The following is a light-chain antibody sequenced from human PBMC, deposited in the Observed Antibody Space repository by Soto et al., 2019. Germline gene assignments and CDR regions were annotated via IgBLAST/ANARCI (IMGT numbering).Light chain of an antibody. CDR1: QSVDIN. Sequence: EIVLTQSPATLSVSPGERVTLSCRASQSVDINLAWYQQKPGQPPRLLIYGASTRATDRSGTFSGRGSGTEFTLTISSLRPEDVAVYYCQQYRSWPRTLGQGTKVEMK. J-gene: IGKJ1*01. V-gene: IGKV3-15*01. CDR2: GAS. CDR3: QQYRSWPRT.